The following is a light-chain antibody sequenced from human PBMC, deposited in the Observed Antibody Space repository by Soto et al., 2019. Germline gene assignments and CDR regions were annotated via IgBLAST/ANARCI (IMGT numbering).Light chain of an antibody. CDR3: QQSYSTPPAT. J-gene: IGKJ1*01. V-gene: IGKV1-39*01. CDR1: QSISSY. CDR2: AAS. Sequence: DIQMTQSPSSLSASVGDRVTMTVRASQSISSYLNWYQQKPGKAPKLLIYAASSLQSGVPSRFSGSGSGTDFTLTISSLQPEDFATYYCQQSYSTPPATFGQGTKVDIK.